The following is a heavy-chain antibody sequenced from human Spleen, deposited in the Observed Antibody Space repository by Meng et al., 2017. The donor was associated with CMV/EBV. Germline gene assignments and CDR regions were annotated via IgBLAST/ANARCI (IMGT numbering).Heavy chain of an antibody. CDR3: AKGVYCGGDCYYYYYGMDV. D-gene: IGHD2-21*01. J-gene: IGHJ6*02. CDR2: IKQDGSDK. CDR1: GFTFTTYW. Sequence: GESLKISCAASGFTFTTYWMSWVRQAPGKGLEWVANIKQDGSDKKYADSVKGRFTISRDNAKNSLYLQMNSLRVEDTAVYYCAKGVYCGGDCYYYYYGMDVWGQGTTVTVSS. V-gene: IGHV3-7*01.